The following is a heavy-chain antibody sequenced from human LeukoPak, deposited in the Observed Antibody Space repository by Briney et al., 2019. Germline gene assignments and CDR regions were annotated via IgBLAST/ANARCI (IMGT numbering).Heavy chain of an antibody. CDR3: ARVITPYYYYGMDV. V-gene: IGHV3-21*01. J-gene: IGHJ6*02. Sequence: PGGSLRLSCAASGFTFSSYSMNWVRQAPGKGLEWVSSISSSTNYVYYADSVKGRFTISRDNAKNSLFLQMNTLRPEDTAVYYCARVITPYYYYGMDVRGQGTTVTVSS. D-gene: IGHD3-16*01. CDR1: GFTFSSYS. CDR2: ISSSTNYV.